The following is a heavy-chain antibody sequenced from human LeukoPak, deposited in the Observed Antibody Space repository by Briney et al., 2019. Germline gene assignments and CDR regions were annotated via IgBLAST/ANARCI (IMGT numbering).Heavy chain of an antibody. CDR2: ISSSSSYI. CDR3: AGFYDSSGYLFDY. V-gene: IGHV3-21*01. D-gene: IGHD3-22*01. Sequence: GGSLRLSCAASGFTFSSYSMNWVRQAPGKGLEWVSSISSSSSYIYYADSVKGRFTISRDNAKNSLYLQTNSLRAEDTAVYYCAGFYDSSGYLFDYWGQGTLVTVSS. J-gene: IGHJ4*02. CDR1: GFTFSSYS.